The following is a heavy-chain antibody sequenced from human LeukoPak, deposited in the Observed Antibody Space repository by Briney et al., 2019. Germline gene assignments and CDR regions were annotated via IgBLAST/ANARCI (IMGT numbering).Heavy chain of an antibody. CDR1: NYY. V-gene: IGHV4-39*01. D-gene: IGHD3-10*01. Sequence: NYYMSWIRQPPGKGLEWIGSIYYSGSTYYNPSLKSRVTISVDTFKNQFSLKLNSVTATDTAVYYCARHYGPWGQGTLVTVSS. J-gene: IGHJ4*02. CDR3: ARHYGP. CDR2: IYYSGST.